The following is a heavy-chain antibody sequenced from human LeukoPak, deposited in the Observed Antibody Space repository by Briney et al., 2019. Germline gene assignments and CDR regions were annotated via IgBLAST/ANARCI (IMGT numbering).Heavy chain of an antibody. Sequence: PSETLSLTCTVSGGSISSYYWSWIRQPPGKGLEWIGEINHSGSTNYNPSLKSRVTISVDTSKNQFSLKLSSVTAADTAVYYCARSYYDFWSGYQNNWFDPWGQGTLVTVSS. J-gene: IGHJ5*02. CDR1: GGSISSYY. V-gene: IGHV4-34*01. D-gene: IGHD3-3*01. CDR3: ARSYYDFWSGYQNNWFDP. CDR2: INHSGST.